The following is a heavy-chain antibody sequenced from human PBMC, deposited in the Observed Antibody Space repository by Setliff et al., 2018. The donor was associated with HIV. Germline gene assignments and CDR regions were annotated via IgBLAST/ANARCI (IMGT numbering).Heavy chain of an antibody. CDR2: INHSGST. V-gene: IGHV4-34*01. CDR3: ARSGALATSTWSPFEY. D-gene: IGHD6-19*01. CDR1: GGSFSGYF. Sequence: LSLTCAVYGGSFSGYFWSWIRQSPGKGLQWIGEINHSGSTTYNPSLKSRVTISVDTSKNQFSLKLSAVTAADTALYYCARSGALATSTWSPFEYWGHGNQVTVSS. J-gene: IGHJ4*01.